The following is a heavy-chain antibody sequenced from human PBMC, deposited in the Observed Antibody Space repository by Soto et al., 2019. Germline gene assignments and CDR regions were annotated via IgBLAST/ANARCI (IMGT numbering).Heavy chain of an antibody. D-gene: IGHD4-17*01. Sequence: PSETLSLTCTVSGGSISSYYWSWIRQPPGKGLEWIGYIYYSGSTNYNPSLKSRVTISVDTSKNQFSLKLSSVTAADPAVYYCARDRTGYGAYTDYWGQGTLVTVSS. CDR2: IYYSGST. CDR1: GGSISSYY. CDR3: ARDRTGYGAYTDY. J-gene: IGHJ4*02. V-gene: IGHV4-59*01.